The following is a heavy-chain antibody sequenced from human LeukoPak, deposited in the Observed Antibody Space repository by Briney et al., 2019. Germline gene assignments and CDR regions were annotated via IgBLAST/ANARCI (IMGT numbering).Heavy chain of an antibody. CDR2: SYTTGST. J-gene: IGHJ4*02. CDR3: ARSGGSGFQLDS. Sequence: SDTLSLTCTVSGGSIGSYYWSWIRQPAGKGLEWIGRSYTTGSTNYNPSLKSRVTMSLDTSKNQLSPNLSSVTAADTAVYYCARSGGSGFQLDSWGQGTLVTVSS. V-gene: IGHV4-4*07. D-gene: IGHD1-26*01. CDR1: GGSIGSYY.